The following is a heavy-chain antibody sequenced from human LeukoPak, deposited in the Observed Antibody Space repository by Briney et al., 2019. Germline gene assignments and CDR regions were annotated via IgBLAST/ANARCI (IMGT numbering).Heavy chain of an antibody. Sequence: PGGSLRLSCAASGFTFSRYAMHWVRQAPGKGLEWVAVIWYDGSNKYYADSVKGRFTISRDNSKNTLHLQMNSLRAEDTAVYYCARDLQWELLRRTGDYYYYGMDVWGQGTTVTVSS. CDR3: ARDLQWELLRRTGDYYYYGMDV. CDR2: IWYDGSNK. D-gene: IGHD1-26*01. J-gene: IGHJ6*02. V-gene: IGHV3-33*08. CDR1: GFTFSRYA.